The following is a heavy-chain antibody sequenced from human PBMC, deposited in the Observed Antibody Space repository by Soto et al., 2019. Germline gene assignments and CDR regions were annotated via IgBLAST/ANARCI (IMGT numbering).Heavy chain of an antibody. V-gene: IGHV3-9*01. Sequence: EVQLVESGGGLVQPGRSLRLSCAASGFTFDDYAMHWVRQAPGKGLEWVSGISWNSGSIGYADSVKGRFTISRDNAKNSLYLQMNSLRAEDTALYYCAKESSGWSDQGAFDIWGQGTMVTVSS. CDR1: GFTFDDYA. J-gene: IGHJ3*02. CDR2: ISWNSGSI. CDR3: AKESSGWSDQGAFDI. D-gene: IGHD6-19*01.